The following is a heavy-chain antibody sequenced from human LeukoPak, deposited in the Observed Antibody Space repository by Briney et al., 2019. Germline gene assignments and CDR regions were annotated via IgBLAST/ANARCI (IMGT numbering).Heavy chain of an antibody. D-gene: IGHD6-19*01. V-gene: IGHV3-7*03. J-gene: IGHJ4*02. CDR2: IKYDGSET. CDR3: AGGDRNGWYFYY. CDR1: GFIFSNYW. Sequence: GGSLGLSCEASGFIFSNYWMSWVRQAPGKGLEWVANIKYDGSETYYVDSVKGRFTISRDNGKNSLYLQMSSLRAEDTALYLCAGGDRNGWYFYYWGQGTLVTVSS.